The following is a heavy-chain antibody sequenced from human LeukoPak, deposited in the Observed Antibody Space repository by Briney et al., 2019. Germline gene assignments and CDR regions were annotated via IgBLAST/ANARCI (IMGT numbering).Heavy chain of an antibody. J-gene: IGHJ4*02. CDR2: INPNSGAS. Sequence: ASVKVSCKASGYTFTDYYIHWVRQAPGQGLEWMGWINPNSGASNYAQKFQDWVTVTRDTSISTVYMELGRLKSDDTAVYYCARDTAMVTGYFDYWGQGTLVTVSS. CDR1: GYTFTDYY. V-gene: IGHV1-2*04. D-gene: IGHD5-18*01. CDR3: ARDTAMVTGYFDY.